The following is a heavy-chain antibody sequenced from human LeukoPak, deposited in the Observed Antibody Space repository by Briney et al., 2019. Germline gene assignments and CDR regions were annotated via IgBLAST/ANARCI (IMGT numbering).Heavy chain of an antibody. V-gene: IGHV1-2*02. CDR3: ARDPLASIAVVEEDWFDP. CDR1: GYTFTGYY. D-gene: IGHD6-19*01. Sequence: ASVKVSCKASGYTFTGYYMHWVRQAPGQGLEWMGWINPNSGGTNYAQKLQGRVTMTTDTSTSTAYMELRSLRSDDTAVYYCARDPLASIAVVEEDWFDPWGQGTLVTVSS. CDR2: INPNSGGT. J-gene: IGHJ5*02.